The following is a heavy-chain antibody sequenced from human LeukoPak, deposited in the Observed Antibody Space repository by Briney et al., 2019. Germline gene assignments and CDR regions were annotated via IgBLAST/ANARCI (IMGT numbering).Heavy chain of an antibody. D-gene: IGHD2-2*01. J-gene: IGHJ6*03. CDR1: GGSISSYY. CDR3: AREIVVVPARSDWDTYYYYYMDV. V-gene: IGHV4-59*12. CDR2: IYYSGST. Sequence: SETLSLTCTVSGGSISSYYWSWIRQPPGKGLEWIGYIYYSGSTNYNPSLKSRVTMSVDTSKNQFSLKLSSVTAADTAVYYCAREIVVVPARSDWDTYYYYYMDVWGKGTTVTVSS.